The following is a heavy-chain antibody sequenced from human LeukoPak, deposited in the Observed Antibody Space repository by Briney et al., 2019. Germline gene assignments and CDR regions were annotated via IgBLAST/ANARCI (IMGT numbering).Heavy chain of an antibody. CDR2: IYYTGST. J-gene: IGHJ5*02. V-gene: IGHV4-61*05. CDR1: GGSISSSSYY. CDR3: ARGGNYWPQWWFDP. Sequence: QSSETLSLTCTVSGGSISSSSYYWGWIRQPPGKGLEWIGYIYYTGSTSYNPSLKSRVTMSLDASKNQFSLELNSVTPADTAVYYCARGGNYWPQWWFDPWGRGTLVSVSS. D-gene: IGHD1-26*01.